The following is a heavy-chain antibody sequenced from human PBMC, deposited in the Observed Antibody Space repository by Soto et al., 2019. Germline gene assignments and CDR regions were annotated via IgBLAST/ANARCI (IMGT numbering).Heavy chain of an antibody. D-gene: IGHD2-2*01. CDR2: INAGNGNT. Sequence: GASVKVSCKASGYTFTSYAMHWVRQAPGQRLEWMGWINAGNGNTKYSQKFQGRVTITRDTSASTAYMELSSLRSEDTAVYYCAREEVVVVPAAVKIYGMDVWGQGTTVTVSS. V-gene: IGHV1-3*01. CDR3: AREEVVVVPAAVKIYGMDV. J-gene: IGHJ6*02. CDR1: GYTFTSYA.